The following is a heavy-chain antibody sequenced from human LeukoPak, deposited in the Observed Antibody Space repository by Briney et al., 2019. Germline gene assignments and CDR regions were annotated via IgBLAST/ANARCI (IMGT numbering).Heavy chain of an antibody. CDR2: IYYSGST. D-gene: IGHD1-26*01. J-gene: IGHJ4*02. CDR3: ARVELSPFDY. Sequence: SETLSLTCTVSGGSISSSSYCWGWIRQPPGKGLEWIGSIYYSGSTYYNPSLKSRVTISVDTSKNQFSLKLSSVTAADTAVYYCARVELSPFDYWGQGTLVTVSS. V-gene: IGHV4-39*07. CDR1: GGSISSSSYC.